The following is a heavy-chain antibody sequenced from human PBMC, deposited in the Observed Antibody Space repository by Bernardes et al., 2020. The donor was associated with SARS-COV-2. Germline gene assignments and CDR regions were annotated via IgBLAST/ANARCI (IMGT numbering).Heavy chain of an antibody. CDR1: GFTFSSYA. J-gene: IGHJ4*02. CDR3: VMSSSSWYGGVLDY. Sequence: GGSLRLSCGASGFTFSSYAMSWVRQAPGKGLEWVSGIRDSGGSTYHGDSVKGRFTISRDNAKNTLYLQMNSLRAEDTAVYYCVMSSSSWYGGVLDYWGQGTLVTVSS. V-gene: IGHV3-23*01. D-gene: IGHD6-13*01. CDR2: IRDSGGST.